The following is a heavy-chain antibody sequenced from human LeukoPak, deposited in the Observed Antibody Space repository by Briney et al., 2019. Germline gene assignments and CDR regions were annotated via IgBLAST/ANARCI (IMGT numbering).Heavy chain of an antibody. Sequence: PSETLSLTCGVYGGSFSGYYWSWIRQPPGKGLEWIGDINNSGSTNYNPSLKSRVTISVDPSKSQFSLRLSSMTAADTAVYYCARDRYCSSTSCNRYYYHGMDVWGQGTTVTVSS. CDR2: INNSGST. V-gene: IGHV4-34*01. D-gene: IGHD2-2*01. J-gene: IGHJ6*02. CDR3: ARDRYCSSTSCNRYYYHGMDV. CDR1: GGSFSGYY.